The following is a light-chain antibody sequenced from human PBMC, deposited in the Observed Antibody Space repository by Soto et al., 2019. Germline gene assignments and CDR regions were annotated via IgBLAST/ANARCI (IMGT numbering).Light chain of an antibody. CDR3: LQDYYYPYT. CDR2: AAS. J-gene: IGKJ2*01. CDR1: QGIGND. V-gene: IGKV1-6*01. Sequence: ASQMTQSPSSLSASVGDRVTITCRASQGIGNDLGGYQQKPGKAQKLLIYAASSLHSGVPSSFSGSGSGTDFTLTISSLQPEDFATYYCLQDYYYPYTFGQG.